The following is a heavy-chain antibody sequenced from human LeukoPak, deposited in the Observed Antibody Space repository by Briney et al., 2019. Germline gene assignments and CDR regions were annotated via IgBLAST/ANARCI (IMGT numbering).Heavy chain of an antibody. D-gene: IGHD2-2*01. CDR2: INPSGGST. V-gene: IGHV1-46*01. Sequence: ASVKVSCKASGYTFTSYYMHWVRQAPGQGLEWMGIINPSGGSTSYAQKFQGRVTMTRDTSTCTVYMELSSLRSEDTAVYYCARGIIVVVPAAIGSPRGYWGQGTLVTVSS. CDR3: ARGIIVVVPAAIGSPRGY. J-gene: IGHJ4*02. CDR1: GYTFTSYY.